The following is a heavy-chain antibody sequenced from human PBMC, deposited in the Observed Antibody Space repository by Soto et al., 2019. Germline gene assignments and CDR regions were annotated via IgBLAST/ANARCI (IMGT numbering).Heavy chain of an antibody. V-gene: IGHV3-15*07. D-gene: IGHD6-19*01. CDR1: GISFMNTW. CDR3: TTYNGWARIDY. Sequence: GGSLRLSCATSGISFMNTWMNWVRQAPGKGLEWVGRIKANTDGGTADFATPVKGRFTISRDDSKNTMFLQMNSLETEDTAVYYCTTYNGWARIDYWGRGTLVTVSS. CDR2: IKANTDGGTA. J-gene: IGHJ4*02.